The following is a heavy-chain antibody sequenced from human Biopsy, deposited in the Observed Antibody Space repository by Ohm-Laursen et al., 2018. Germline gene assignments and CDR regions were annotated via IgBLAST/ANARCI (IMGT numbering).Heavy chain of an antibody. J-gene: IGHJ4*02. CDR2: MSPNTGNT. CDR1: GYTFTSHD. CDR3: ARWETTLGRSLDS. Sequence: SVKVSCKASGYTFTSHDINWVRQATGQGLEWMGWMSPNTGNTVYAQRFQDRVTMTSDTSTGTAYMELTSLTSDDTAVYFCARWETTLGRSLDSRGQGTLVAVSS. D-gene: IGHD1-26*01. V-gene: IGHV1-8*01.